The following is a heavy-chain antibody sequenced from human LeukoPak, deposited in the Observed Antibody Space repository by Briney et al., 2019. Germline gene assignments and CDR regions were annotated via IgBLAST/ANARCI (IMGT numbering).Heavy chain of an antibody. CDR3: ARYSSSGGPTGYYGMDV. V-gene: IGHV4-38-2*02. J-gene: IGHJ6*02. CDR1: GYSISSGYY. CDR2: IYHTGST. D-gene: IGHD2-2*01. Sequence: PSETLSLTCTVSGYSISSGYYWGWIRQPPGKGLEWIGSIYHTGSTYYNPSLKSRVTISVDTSKNQFSLKLSSVTAADTAVYYCARYSSSGGPTGYYGMDVWGQGTTVTVSS.